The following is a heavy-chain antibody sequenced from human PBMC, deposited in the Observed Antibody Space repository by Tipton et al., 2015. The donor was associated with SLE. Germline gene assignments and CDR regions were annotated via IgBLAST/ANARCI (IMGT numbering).Heavy chain of an antibody. CDR3: ATDKGGTCYGSGKFGVLHY. D-gene: IGHD3-10*01. CDR2: IRYDGSNK. CDR1: GLTFSSYG. V-gene: IGHV3-30*02. J-gene: IGHJ4*02. Sequence: SLRLSCAASGLTFSSYGMHWVRQAPGKGLEWVAFIRYDGSNKYYADSVKGRFTISRDNSKNTLYLQMNSLRAEDTTVYYCATDKGGTCYGSGKFGVLHYWGQGTVVTVSS.